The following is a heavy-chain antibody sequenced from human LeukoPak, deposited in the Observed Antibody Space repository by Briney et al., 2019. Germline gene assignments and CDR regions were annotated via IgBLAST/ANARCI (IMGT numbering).Heavy chain of an antibody. Sequence: PSETLSLTCTVSGGSISSYYWSWIRQPPGKGLEWIGYIYYSGSTNYNPSLKSRVTISVDTSKNQFSLKLSSVTAADTAVYYCARETIAAPGIDWFDPWGQRTLVTVSS. CDR3: ARETIAAPGIDWFDP. CDR1: GGSISSYY. D-gene: IGHD6-13*01. V-gene: IGHV4-59*01. J-gene: IGHJ5*02. CDR2: IYYSGST.